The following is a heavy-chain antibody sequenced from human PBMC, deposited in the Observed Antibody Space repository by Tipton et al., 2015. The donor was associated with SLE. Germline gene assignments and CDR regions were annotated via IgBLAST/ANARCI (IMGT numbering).Heavy chain of an antibody. Sequence: LRLSCAVSGGSISSGGYSWSWIRQPPGKGLEWIGYIYHSGSTYYNPSLKSRVTISVDTSKNQFSLQLNSVTPEDTAVYYCARVVQGIEGYFDLWGRGTLVTVSS. CDR1: GGSISSGGYS. J-gene: IGHJ2*01. CDR3: ARVVQGIEGYFDL. D-gene: IGHD6-13*01. CDR2: IYHSGST. V-gene: IGHV4-30-2*01.